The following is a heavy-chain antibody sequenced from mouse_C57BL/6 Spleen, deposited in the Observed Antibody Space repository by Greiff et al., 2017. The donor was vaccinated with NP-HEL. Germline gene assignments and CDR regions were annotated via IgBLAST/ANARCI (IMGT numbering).Heavy chain of an antibody. J-gene: IGHJ3*01. Sequence: VQLQQSGTVLARPGASVKMSCKTSGYTFTSYWMHWVKQRPGQGLEWIGAIYPGNSDTSYNQKFKGKAKLTAVTSASTAYMELSSLTTEDSAVYYCTRGITTVVAPFAYWGQGTLVTVSA. CDR3: TRGITTVVAPFAY. V-gene: IGHV1-5*01. CDR1: GYTFTSYW. CDR2: IYPGNSDT. D-gene: IGHD1-1*01.